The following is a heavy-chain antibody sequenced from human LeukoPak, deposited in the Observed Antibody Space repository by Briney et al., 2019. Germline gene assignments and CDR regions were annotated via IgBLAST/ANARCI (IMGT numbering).Heavy chain of an antibody. Sequence: ASVKVSCKASGYTFTGYYMHWVRQAPGQGLEWMGWINPNSGGTNYAQKFQGRVTMTRDTSISTAYMELSRLRSDDTAVYYCAREDADYYGSGSYSTAFDYWGQGTLVTVSS. CDR1: GYTFTGYY. CDR3: AREDADYYGSGSYSTAFDY. CDR2: INPNSGGT. J-gene: IGHJ4*02. D-gene: IGHD3-10*01. V-gene: IGHV1-2*02.